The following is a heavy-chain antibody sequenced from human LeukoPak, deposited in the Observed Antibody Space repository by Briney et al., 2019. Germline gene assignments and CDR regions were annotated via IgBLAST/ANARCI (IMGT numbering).Heavy chain of an antibody. CDR3: ASWPVGWYGEDS. Sequence: PGGSLRLSCTASGFTFSNCAMSWVRQAPGKGLEWVSAISGSGGSTYYADSVKGRFTISRDTPKNTLYLQMNSLRVEDTAVYYCASWPVGWYGEDSWGQGTLVTVSS. D-gene: IGHD6-19*01. J-gene: IGHJ4*02. V-gene: IGHV3-23*01. CDR1: GFTFSNCA. CDR2: ISGSGGST.